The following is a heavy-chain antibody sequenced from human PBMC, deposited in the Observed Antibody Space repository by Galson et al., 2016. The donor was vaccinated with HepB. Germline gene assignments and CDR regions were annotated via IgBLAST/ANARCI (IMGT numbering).Heavy chain of an antibody. CDR3: ARSKASGWYGPFGY. V-gene: IGHV3-33*01. CDR2: IWSDGSNK. J-gene: IGHJ4*02. D-gene: IGHD6-19*01. Sequence: SLRLSCAISGFTFSYYSMHWVRQAPGKGMEWVAIIWSDGSNKYYADSVKGRFTISRDNSKNTLYLQMNSLRVEDTAVYYCARSKASGWYGPFGYWGQGTLVIVAS. CDR1: GFTFSYYS.